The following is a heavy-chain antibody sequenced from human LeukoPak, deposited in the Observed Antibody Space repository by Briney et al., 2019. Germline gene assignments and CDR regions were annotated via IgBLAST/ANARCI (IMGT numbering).Heavy chain of an antibody. V-gene: IGHV1-69*04. D-gene: IGHD4-17*01. J-gene: IGHJ4*02. CDR3: ATPSRTEDGDYGVC. CDR2: IIPILDLA. CDR1: GVIFSNFA. Sequence: SVRVSCKASGVIFSNFAFNWVRQAPGQGLEWMGRIIPILDLAHLTQKFQGRLTITADKSTNTGYMELSSLTAEDTAVYYCATPSRTEDGDYGVCWGQGTLVTVSS.